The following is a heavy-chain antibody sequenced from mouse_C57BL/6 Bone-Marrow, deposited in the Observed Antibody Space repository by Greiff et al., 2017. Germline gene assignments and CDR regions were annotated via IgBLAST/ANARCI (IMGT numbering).Heavy chain of an antibody. Sequence: EVQLMESGGGLVQPGGSMKLSCVASGFTFSNYWMNWVRQSPEKGLEWVAQIRLKSDNYATHYAESVKGRFTISRDDSKSSVYLQMNNLRAEDTGIYYCTGYDYDRAYWGQGTLVTVSA. D-gene: IGHD2-4*01. CDR3: TGYDYDRAY. J-gene: IGHJ3*01. V-gene: IGHV6-3*01. CDR2: IRLKSDNYAT. CDR1: GFTFSNYW.